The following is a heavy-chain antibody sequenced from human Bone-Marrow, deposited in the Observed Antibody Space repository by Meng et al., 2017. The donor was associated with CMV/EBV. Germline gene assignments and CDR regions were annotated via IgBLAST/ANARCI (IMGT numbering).Heavy chain of an antibody. CDR1: TFSAYY. J-gene: IGHJ5*02. CDR2: ISSSGSTI. Sequence: TFSAYYRSWIRQAPGKGLEWVSYISSSGSTIYYADSVKGRFTISRDNAKNSLYLQMNSLRAEDTAVYYCARTHPYDFWSGYYIGWFDPWGQGTLVTVSS. D-gene: IGHD3-3*01. V-gene: IGHV3-11*01. CDR3: ARTHPYDFWSGYYIGWFDP.